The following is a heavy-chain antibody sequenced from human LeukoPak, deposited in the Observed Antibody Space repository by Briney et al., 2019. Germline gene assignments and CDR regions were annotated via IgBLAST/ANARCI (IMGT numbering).Heavy chain of an antibody. CDR3: ARDTWRSTPGSLLFRSDAFDI. CDR1: GFTFSSYS. CDR2: ISSSSSYI. D-gene: IGHD2-21*01. J-gene: IGHJ3*02. Sequence: GGSLRLSCAASGFTFSSYSMNWVRQAPGKGLEWVSSISSSSSYIYYADSVKGRFTISRDNAKNSLYLQMNSLRAEDTAVYYCARDTWRSTPGSLLFRSDAFDIWGQGTMVTVSS. V-gene: IGHV3-21*01.